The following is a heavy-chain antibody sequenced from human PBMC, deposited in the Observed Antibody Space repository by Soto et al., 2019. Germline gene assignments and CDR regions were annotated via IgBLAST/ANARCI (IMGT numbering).Heavy chain of an antibody. CDR1: GYTFTSYG. CDR2: ISAYNGNT. V-gene: IGHV1-18*04. D-gene: IGHD3-22*01. CDR3: ARDLRDYYDSSGYPDY. J-gene: IGHJ4*02. Sequence: ASVKVSCKASGYTFTSYGISWVRQAPGQGLEWMGWISAYNGNTNYAQKLQGRVTMTKDTSTSTAYMELRSLRSDDTAVYYCARDLRDYYDSSGYPDYWGQGTLVTVSS.